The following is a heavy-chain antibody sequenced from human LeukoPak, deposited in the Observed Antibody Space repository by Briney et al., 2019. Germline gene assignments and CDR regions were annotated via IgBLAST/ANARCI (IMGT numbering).Heavy chain of an antibody. CDR3: ARPRIQVWFDAFDI. J-gene: IGHJ3*02. CDR2: IKQDGSEK. D-gene: IGHD5-18*01. Sequence: PGGSLRLSCAASGFTFSNYWMSWVRQAPGKGLEWVANIKQDGSEKYYVDSVKGRFTISRDNAKNSLYLQMNSLRAEDTAVYYCARPRIQVWFDAFDIWGQGTMVTVSS. CDR1: GFTFSNYW. V-gene: IGHV3-7*01.